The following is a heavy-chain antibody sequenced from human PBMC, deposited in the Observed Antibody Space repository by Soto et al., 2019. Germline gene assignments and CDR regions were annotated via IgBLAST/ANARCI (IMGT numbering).Heavy chain of an antibody. Sequence: PGESLKISCQGSGYRFTKYWIGWVRQMPGKGLERMGIIYPGDSDTKYRPSVQGHVTISADTSISTAYLQWSSLKASDTGTYFCATYGDYEEVGFDYWGQGTPVTVSS. CDR3: ATYGDYEEVGFDY. V-gene: IGHV5-51*01. J-gene: IGHJ4*02. CDR1: GYRFTKYW. D-gene: IGHD4-17*01. CDR2: IYPGDSDT.